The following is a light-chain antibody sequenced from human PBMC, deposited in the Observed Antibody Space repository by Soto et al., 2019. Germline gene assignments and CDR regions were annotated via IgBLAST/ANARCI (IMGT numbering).Light chain of an antibody. CDR1: RSDIGSYNN. CDR3: FSYAGSSIWV. CDR2: GVT. V-gene: IGLV2-23*02. Sequence: QSVLTQPASVSGSPGQSITISCSGSRSDIGSYNNVAWYQQHPGKAPRVMIFGVTKRPSGISDRFFGSKSGSTASLTISGLQAEDEAEYFCFSYAGSSIWVFGGGTQLTVL. J-gene: IGLJ3*02.